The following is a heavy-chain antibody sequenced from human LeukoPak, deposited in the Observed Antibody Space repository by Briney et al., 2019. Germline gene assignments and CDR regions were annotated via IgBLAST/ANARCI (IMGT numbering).Heavy chain of an antibody. J-gene: IGHJ4*02. CDR3: ATRYYYDSSGYPKGNHFDY. CDR2: INHSGST. CDR1: GGSFSGDY. Sequence: SETLSLTCAVYGGSFSGDYWSWIRQPPGKGLEWIGEINHSGSTNYNPSLKSRVTISVDTSKNQFSLKLSSVTAADTAVYYCATRYYYDSSGYPKGNHFDYWGQGTLVTVSS. V-gene: IGHV4-34*01. D-gene: IGHD3-22*01.